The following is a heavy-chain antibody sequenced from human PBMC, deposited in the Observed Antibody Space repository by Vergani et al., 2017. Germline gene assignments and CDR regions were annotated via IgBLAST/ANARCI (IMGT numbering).Heavy chain of an antibody. V-gene: IGHV4-59*08. J-gene: IGHJ6*02. CDR2: IYYSGST. CDR1: GGSISSYY. CDR3: ARHLRNYYYYGMDV. Sequence: QVQLQESGPGLVKPSETLSLTCTVSGGSISSYYWSWIRQPPGKGLEWIGYIYYSGSTNYNPSLKSRVTISVDTSKNQFSLKLSSVTAADTAVYYCARHLRNYYYYGMDVWGQGTTVTVSS.